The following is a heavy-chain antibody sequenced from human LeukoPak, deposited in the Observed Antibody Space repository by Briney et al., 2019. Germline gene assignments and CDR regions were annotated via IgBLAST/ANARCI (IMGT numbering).Heavy chain of an antibody. CDR2: IYYSGST. CDR1: GGSISSHY. CDR3: ARAAGYSSSWYFGSPDYYMDV. J-gene: IGHJ6*03. D-gene: IGHD6-13*01. Sequence: SETLSLTCTVSGGSISSHYWSWIRQPPGKGLEWIGYIYYSGSTNYNPSLKSRVTISVDTSKNQFSLKLSSVTAADTAVYYRARAAGYSSSWYFGSPDYYMDVWGKGTTVTVSS. V-gene: IGHV4-59*11.